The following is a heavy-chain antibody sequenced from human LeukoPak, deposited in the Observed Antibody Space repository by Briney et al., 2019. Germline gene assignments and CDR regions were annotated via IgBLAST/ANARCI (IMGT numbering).Heavy chain of an antibody. CDR2: ISASGEGT. D-gene: IGHD1-26*01. Sequence: PGGSLRLSCAASGFIFNTYAMNWVRQAPGKGLEWVSGISASGEGTYYADSAKGRFTVSRDTAKNTLYLQMNSLRAEDTAVYYCARDGRSGNFDKWGQGTLVSVSS. CDR3: ARDGRSGNFDK. V-gene: IGHV3-23*01. J-gene: IGHJ4*02. CDR1: GFIFNTYA.